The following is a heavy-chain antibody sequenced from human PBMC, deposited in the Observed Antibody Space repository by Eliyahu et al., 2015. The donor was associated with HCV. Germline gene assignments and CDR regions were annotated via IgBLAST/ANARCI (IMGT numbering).Heavy chain of an antibody. CDR3: VRPRFSGSSWFDP. Sequence: EVQLVQSGGGLVQPGGSLRLSCAASGFIFSDYWFHWVRQTPEKGRVWVARINPDGNNIKYTDSVKGRFTISRDNANNTVFLQMNNLRVEDTAVYYCVRPRFSGSSWFDPWGPGTLVTVSS. V-gene: IGHV3-74*03. J-gene: IGHJ5*02. CDR1: GFIFSDYW. D-gene: IGHD6-6*01. CDR2: INPDGNNI.